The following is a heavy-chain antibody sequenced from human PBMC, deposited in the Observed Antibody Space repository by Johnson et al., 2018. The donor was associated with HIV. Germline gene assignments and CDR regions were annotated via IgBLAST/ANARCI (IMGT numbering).Heavy chain of an antibody. D-gene: IGHD3-22*01. CDR1: GFTFSDYY. CDR3: ARERNMIVVDDDAFDI. Sequence: QVQLVESGGGVVQPGRSLRLSCAASGFTFSDYYMSWIRQAPGQGLEWVSYLSRSGSTIYYPDSVKGRVTISRDNSKNTLYLQMNSLRAEDTAVYYCARERNMIVVDDDAFDIWGQGTMVTVSS. CDR2: LSRSGSTI. V-gene: IGHV3-11*04. J-gene: IGHJ3*02.